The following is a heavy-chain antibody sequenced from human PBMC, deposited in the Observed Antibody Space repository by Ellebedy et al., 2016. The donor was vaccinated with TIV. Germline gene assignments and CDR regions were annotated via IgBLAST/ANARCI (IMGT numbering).Heavy chain of an antibody. D-gene: IGHD6-19*01. J-gene: IGHJ4*02. CDR1: GSSLKNHI. CDR2: ISASGVGT. Sequence: GESLKISCVVSGSSLKNHIITWVRQAPGKGLEWVSGISASGVGTYYADSVKGRFTISRDNSKNTLYLQMNSLRDEDRAVYYCARRAVSGNHHFEYWGQGTLVTVSS. CDR3: ARRAVSGNHHFEY. V-gene: IGHV3-23*01.